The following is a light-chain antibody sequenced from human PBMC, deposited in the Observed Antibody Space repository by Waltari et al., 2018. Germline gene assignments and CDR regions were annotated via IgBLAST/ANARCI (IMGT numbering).Light chain of an antibody. CDR1: SSNIGSNY. CDR3: AAWDDSLSGHWV. V-gene: IGLV1-47*01. J-gene: IGLJ3*02. CDR2: RNN. Sequence: QSVLTQPPSASGTPGPRVTISCSGSSSNIGSNYLYWYQQLPGTAPKLLIYRNNQRPSGVPDRFSGSKSGTSASLAISGLRSEDEADYYCAAWDDSLSGHWVFGGGTKLTVL.